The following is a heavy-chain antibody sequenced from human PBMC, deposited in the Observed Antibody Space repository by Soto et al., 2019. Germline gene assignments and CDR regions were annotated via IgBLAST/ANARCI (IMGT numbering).Heavy chain of an antibody. CDR2: IYYSGTT. D-gene: IGHD1-26*01. CDR1: GGPISTGGHF. Sequence: QVQLEESGPGLVKASQTLSLTCTVSGGPISTGGHFWSWIRQHPKKGLEWIGYIYYSGTTHHNASLKSRATVSVDTSKNQFSLKLTSVTAADTAVYYCARVVSGSYFDCWGQGTLVTVSS. CDR3: ARVVSGSYFDC. V-gene: IGHV4-31*03. J-gene: IGHJ4*02.